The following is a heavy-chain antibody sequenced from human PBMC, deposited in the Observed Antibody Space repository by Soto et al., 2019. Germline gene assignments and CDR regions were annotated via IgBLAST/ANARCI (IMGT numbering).Heavy chain of an antibody. V-gene: IGHV3-23*01. Sequence: EVQLLESGGGLVQPGGSLRLSCAASGFTFNKCAMTWVRQAPGKGLEWVSGINASGGGTYYADSVKGRVTISRDNSKNTLYLQMSNVRVEDTAIYYCAKADATPGGWHFSYWGQGFLLTVCS. J-gene: IGHJ4*02. CDR1: GFTFNKCA. CDR3: AKADATPGGWHFSY. CDR2: INASGGGT. D-gene: IGHD3-16*01.